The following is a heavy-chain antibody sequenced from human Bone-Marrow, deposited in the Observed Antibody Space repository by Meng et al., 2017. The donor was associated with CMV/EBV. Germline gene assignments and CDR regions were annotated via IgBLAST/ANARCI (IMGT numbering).Heavy chain of an antibody. D-gene: IGHD2-2*01. CDR1: NYTFTNFG. CDR3: ARGIVVVPAANPNWFDP. CDR2: ISPYDGDR. Sequence: ASVKVSCKASNYTFTNFGISWVRQAPGQGLEWMGWISPYDGDRNYAPRLQGRVTMATDTSTRTAYMDLRSLRSDDTAVYYCARGIVVVPAANPNWFDPWGQGTLVTVSS. J-gene: IGHJ5*02. V-gene: IGHV1-18*01.